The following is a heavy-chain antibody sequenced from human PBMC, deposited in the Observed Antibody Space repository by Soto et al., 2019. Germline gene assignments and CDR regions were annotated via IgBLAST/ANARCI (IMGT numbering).Heavy chain of an antibody. CDR1: GYTFTSYG. V-gene: IGHV1-18*01. CDR2: ISAYNGNT. Sequence: ASVKVSCKASGYTFTSYGISWVRQAPGQGLEWMGWISAYNGNTNYAQKLQGRVTMTTDTSTSTAYMELRSLRSDDTAVYHCARDGDRGENYYDVMDVWGQGTTVTVSS. D-gene: IGHD2-21*02. CDR3: ARDGDRGENYYDVMDV. J-gene: IGHJ6*01.